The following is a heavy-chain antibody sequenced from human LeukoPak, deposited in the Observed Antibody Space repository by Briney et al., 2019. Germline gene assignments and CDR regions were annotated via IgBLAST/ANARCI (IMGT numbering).Heavy chain of an antibody. D-gene: IGHD6-13*01. V-gene: IGHV4-59*01. CDR3: ARAGRIEAASTYYFDY. CDR1: GGSIRNYY. CDR2: ISYSGST. J-gene: IGHJ4*02. Sequence: SETLSLTCTVSGGSIRNYYWSWIRQPPGKGLEWFGYISYSGSTNYNPSLKRRVTISVDTSKNQFSLRLSSVTAADTAVYYCARAGRIEAASTYYFDYWGQGTLVTVSS.